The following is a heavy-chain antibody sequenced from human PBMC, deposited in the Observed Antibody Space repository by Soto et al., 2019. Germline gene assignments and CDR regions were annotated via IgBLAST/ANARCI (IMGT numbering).Heavy chain of an antibody. Sequence: ASVKVSCKASGGTFSSYTISWVRQAPGQGLEWMGRIIPILGIANYAQKFQGRVTITADKSTSTAYMELSSLRSEDTAVYYCARVTMIVVVITKGAFDVWGQGTMVTVSS. CDR2: IIPILGIA. D-gene: IGHD3-22*01. CDR3: ARVTMIVVVITKGAFDV. CDR1: GGTFSSYT. V-gene: IGHV1-69*02. J-gene: IGHJ3*01.